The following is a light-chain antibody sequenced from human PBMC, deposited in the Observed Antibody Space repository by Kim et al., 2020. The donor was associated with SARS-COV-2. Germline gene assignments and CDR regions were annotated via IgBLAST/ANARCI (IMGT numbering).Light chain of an antibody. CDR3: QQYGNSPGT. CDR2: LAS. V-gene: IGKV3-20*01. CDR1: QTVTNY. J-gene: IGKJ1*01. Sequence: LSPGETASLSCRASQTVTNYLAWYQQKPGQAPRLLIYLASNRPPGVPDRFRGSGSGTDFTLTINRLEPEEFAVYYCQQYGNSPGTFGQGTKVDIK.